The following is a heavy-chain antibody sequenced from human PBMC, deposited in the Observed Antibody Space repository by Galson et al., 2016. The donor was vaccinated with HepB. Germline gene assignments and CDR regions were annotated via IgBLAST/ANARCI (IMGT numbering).Heavy chain of an antibody. V-gene: IGHV4-39*01. J-gene: IGHJ4*02. Sequence: SETLSLTCAVSGASLDSGNTYFWGWIRQPPGKGLEWLASIYHSGLTHHNPSPTSRVTVSVDSSKTQFSLKLASVTAADTAVYYCVRRVGASKVDGYDYWGQGIQVTVSA. CDR1: GASLDSGNTYF. CDR2: IYHSGLT. D-gene: IGHD5-24*01. CDR3: VRRVGASKVDGYDY.